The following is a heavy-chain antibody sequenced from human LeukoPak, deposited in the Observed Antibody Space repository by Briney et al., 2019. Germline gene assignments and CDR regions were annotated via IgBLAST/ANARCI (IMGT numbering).Heavy chain of an antibody. CDR1: GGSFSGYY. D-gene: IGHD6-13*01. CDR3: ARDRVGQQLVGRNYYYYYMDV. Sequence: SETLSLTCAVYGGSFSGYYWSWIRQPPGKGLEWIGEINHSGSTKYNPSLKSRVIIAVDTSKNQFSLKLRSVTAADTAVYYCARDRVGQQLVGRNYYYYYMDVWGKGTTVTISS. CDR2: INHSGST. V-gene: IGHV4-34*01. J-gene: IGHJ6*03.